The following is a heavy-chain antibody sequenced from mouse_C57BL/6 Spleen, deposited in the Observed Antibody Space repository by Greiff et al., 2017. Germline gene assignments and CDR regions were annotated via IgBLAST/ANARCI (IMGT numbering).Heavy chain of an antibody. V-gene: IGHV1-53*01. D-gene: IGHD1-1*01. CDR3: ARAYYGSSLPYAMDY. Sequence: QVQLQQPGTELVKPGASVMLSCKASGYTFTSYWMHWVKQRPGQGLEWIGNINPSNGGTNYNEKFKSKATLTVDKSSSTAYMQLSSLTSEDSAVYYCARAYYGSSLPYAMDYWGQGTSVTVSS. CDR1: GYTFTSYW. CDR2: INPSNGGT. J-gene: IGHJ4*01.